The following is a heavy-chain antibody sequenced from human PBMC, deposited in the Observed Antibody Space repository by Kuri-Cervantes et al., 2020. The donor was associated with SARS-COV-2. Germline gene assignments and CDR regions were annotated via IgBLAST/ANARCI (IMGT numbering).Heavy chain of an antibody. D-gene: IGHD3-3*01. CDR1: GFTFSSYG. Sequence: GESLKISCAASGFTFSSYGMHWVRQAPGKGLEWVSSISSSSSYIYYADSVKGRFTISRDNAKNSLYLQMNSLRAEDTAVYYCARGRYDFWSGFFPPTLWGQGTLVTVSS. V-gene: IGHV3-21*01. CDR2: ISSSSSYI. J-gene: IGHJ4*02. CDR3: ARGRYDFWSGFFPPTL.